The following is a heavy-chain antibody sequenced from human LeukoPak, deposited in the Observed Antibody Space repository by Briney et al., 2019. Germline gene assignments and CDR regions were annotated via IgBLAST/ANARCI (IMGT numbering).Heavy chain of an antibody. J-gene: IGHJ4*02. Sequence: GESLKISFKGSGYSFTSYWIGWVRQMPGKGLEWMGIIYPGESDTRYSPSFQGQVTISADKSISTAYLQWSSLKASDTAMYYCARQVRPREYYFDYWGQGTLVTVSS. CDR1: GYSFTSYW. CDR3: ARQVRPREYYFDY. CDR2: IYPGESDT. V-gene: IGHV5-51*01. D-gene: IGHD4/OR15-4a*01.